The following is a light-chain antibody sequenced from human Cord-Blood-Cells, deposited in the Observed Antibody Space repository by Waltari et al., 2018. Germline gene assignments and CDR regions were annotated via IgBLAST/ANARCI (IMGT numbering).Light chain of an antibody. J-gene: IGLJ3*02. CDR1: SSDVGGYNY. V-gene: IGLV2-11*01. CDR3: CSYAGSYTV. CDR2: DVS. Sequence: QSALTQPRSVSGSPAQPVTISCTGTSSDVGGYNYVSWYQQHPGKAPKLMIYDVSKRPSGVPDRFSGSKSGNTASLTISGLQAEDEADYYCCSYAGSYTVFGGGTKLTVL.